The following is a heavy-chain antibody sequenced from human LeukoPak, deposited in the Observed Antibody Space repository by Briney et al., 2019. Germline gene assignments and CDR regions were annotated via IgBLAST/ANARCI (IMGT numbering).Heavy chain of an antibody. J-gene: IGHJ4*02. CDR2: MNPNSGNT. CDR1: GYTFTSYD. CDR3: ASPIYYYNSSGYYPFDY. V-gene: IGHV1-8*01. D-gene: IGHD3-22*01. Sequence: SVKVSCKASGYTFTSYDINWVRQATGQGLEWMGWMNPNSGNTGYAQKFQGRVTMTRDTSISTAYMELSSLRSEDTAVYYCASPIYYYNSSGYYPFDYWGQGTLVTVSS.